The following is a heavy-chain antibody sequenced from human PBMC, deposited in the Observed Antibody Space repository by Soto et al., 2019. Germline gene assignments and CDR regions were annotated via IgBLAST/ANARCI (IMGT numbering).Heavy chain of an antibody. Sequence: SETLCLTCXVSGGSISSYYWSWIRQPPGKGLEWIGYIYCDGSTSYNPSLRSRVTISVDTSKNQFSLILSSVTSADTAVYYCARDQLSSGLYVWFDPWGQGTLVTVSS. D-gene: IGHD6-25*01. CDR2: IYCDGST. J-gene: IGHJ5*02. CDR1: GGSISSYY. V-gene: IGHV4-59*01. CDR3: ARDQLSSGLYVWFDP.